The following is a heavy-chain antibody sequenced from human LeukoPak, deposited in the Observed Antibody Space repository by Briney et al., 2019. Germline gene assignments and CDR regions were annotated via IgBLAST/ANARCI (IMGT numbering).Heavy chain of an antibody. Sequence: SETLSLTCAVSDYSISSSYYWGWIRRPPGKGLEWIGAIFHSGSTNYNPSLRSRVTISVDTSKNQFSLRLSSLTAADTAVYYCARQYSRSWSHFGSWGQGTLVTVSS. CDR3: ARQYSRSWSHFGS. V-gene: IGHV4-38-2*01. J-gene: IGHJ4*02. D-gene: IGHD6-13*01. CDR1: DYSISSSYY. CDR2: IFHSGST.